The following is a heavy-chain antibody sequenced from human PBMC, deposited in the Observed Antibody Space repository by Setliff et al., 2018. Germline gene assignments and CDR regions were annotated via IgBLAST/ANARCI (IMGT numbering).Heavy chain of an antibody. Sequence: SETLSLTCAVSGFSISSGYYWGWIRQPPGKGLEWIVNIHHSGKAYYNPSLKSRVTMSVDTSKNHVSLKLSSVTAADTAVYYCARAHTWSLPNDNSGYPGWYDPWGQGTLVTVSS. CDR1: GFSISSGYY. CDR3: ARAHTWSLPNDNSGYPGWYDP. V-gene: IGHV4-38-2*01. D-gene: IGHD3-22*01. CDR2: IHHSGKA. J-gene: IGHJ5*02.